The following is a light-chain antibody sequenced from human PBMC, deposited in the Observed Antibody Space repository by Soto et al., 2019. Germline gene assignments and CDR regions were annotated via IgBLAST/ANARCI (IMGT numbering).Light chain of an antibody. CDR1: SSNIGTYY. CDR3: ATWDDRLRAYV. J-gene: IGLJ1*01. Sequence: QSVLTQPPSASGTPGQRVTISCSGSSSNIGTYYVDWYQQIPGTAPKLLIHRNGQRPSGVPDRFSGSKSGTSASLAISGLRSEDEADYYCATWDDRLRAYVIGAGTKVTVL. CDR2: RNG. V-gene: IGLV1-47*01.